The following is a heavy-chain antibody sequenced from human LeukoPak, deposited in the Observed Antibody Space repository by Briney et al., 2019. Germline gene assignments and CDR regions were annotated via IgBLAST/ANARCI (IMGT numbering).Heavy chain of an antibody. CDR3: ARPVYEDYVYVWGSQGGGFDY. CDR1: GFTFSSYW. CDR2: IKQDGSET. J-gene: IGHJ4*02. V-gene: IGHV3-7*01. D-gene: IGHD3-16*01. Sequence: PGGSLRLSCAASGFTFSSYWMSWVRQAPGKGLEWVANIKQDGSETYYADSVKGRFTISRDNAKNSLYLQMNSLRAEDTAVYYCARPVYEDYVYVWGSQGGGFDYWGQGTLVTVSS.